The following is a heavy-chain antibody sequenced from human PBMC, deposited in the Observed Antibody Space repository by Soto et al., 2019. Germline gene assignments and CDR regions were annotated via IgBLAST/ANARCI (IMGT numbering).Heavy chain of an antibody. CDR3: ARGYSSSWCYFQH. D-gene: IGHD6-13*01. Sequence: GGSLRLSCAASGFTVSSNYMSWVRQAPGKGLEWVSVIYSGGSTYYADSVKGRFTISRDNSKNTLYLQMNSLRAEDTAVYYCARGYSSSWCYFQHWGQGTLDTVSS. V-gene: IGHV3-66*02. CDR1: GFTVSSNY. CDR2: IYSGGST. J-gene: IGHJ1*01.